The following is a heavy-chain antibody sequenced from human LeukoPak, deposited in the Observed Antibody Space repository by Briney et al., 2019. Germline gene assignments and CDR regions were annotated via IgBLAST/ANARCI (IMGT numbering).Heavy chain of an antibody. V-gene: IGHV1-8*01. Sequence: ASVKVSCKASGYTFTSCDINWVRQATGQGLEWMGWMNPNSGNTGYAQKFQGRVTMTRNTSISTAYMELSSLRSEDTAVYYCATYCGGDCYSAFDYWGQGTLVTVSS. CDR1: GYTFTSCD. D-gene: IGHD2-21*02. CDR3: ATYCGGDCYSAFDY. J-gene: IGHJ4*02. CDR2: MNPNSGNT.